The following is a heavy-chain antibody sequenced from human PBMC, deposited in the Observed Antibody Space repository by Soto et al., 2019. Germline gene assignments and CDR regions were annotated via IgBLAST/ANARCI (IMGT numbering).Heavy chain of an antibody. CDR1: GGSISSYY. CDR2: IYYSGST. CDR3: AGIYCTNGVCYTQYYYYGMDV. V-gene: IGHV4-59*01. D-gene: IGHD2-8*01. Sequence: SETLSLTCTVSGGSISSYYWSWIRQPPGKGLEWIGYIYYSGSTNYNPSLKSRVTISVDTSKNQFSLKLSSVTAADTAVYYCAGIYCTNGVCYTQYYYYGMDVWGQGTTVTVSS. J-gene: IGHJ6*02.